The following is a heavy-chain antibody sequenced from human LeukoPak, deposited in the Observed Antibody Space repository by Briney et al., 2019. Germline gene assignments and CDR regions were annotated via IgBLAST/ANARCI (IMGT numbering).Heavy chain of an antibody. D-gene: IGHD2-15*01. CDR1: GFTFSSYA. CDR3: AKGDDIVVVVAALDY. J-gene: IGHJ4*02. CDR2: ISGSGGST. V-gene: IGHV3-23*01. Sequence: GGSLRLSCAASGFTFSSYAMSWVRQAPGKGLGWVSAISGSGGSTYYADSVKGRFTISRDNSKNTLYLQMNSLRAEDTAVYYCAKGDDIVVVVAALDYWGQGTLVTVSS.